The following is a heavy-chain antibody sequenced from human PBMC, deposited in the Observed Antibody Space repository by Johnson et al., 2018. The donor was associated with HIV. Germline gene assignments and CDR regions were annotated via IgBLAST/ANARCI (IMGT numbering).Heavy chain of an antibody. CDR2: ISYDGSNK. D-gene: IGHD3-10*01. J-gene: IGHJ3*02. CDR3: AKEMVRGFWGDAFDI. Sequence: QEQLVESGGGVVQPGRSLRLSCAASGFTFSTYAMHWVRQAPGKGLEWVAVISYDGSNKYYADSVKGRFTISRDNSKNTLYLQMTSLRAEDTAVYYGAKEMVRGFWGDAFDIWGQGTMVTVSS. V-gene: IGHV3-30*04. CDR1: GFTFSTYA.